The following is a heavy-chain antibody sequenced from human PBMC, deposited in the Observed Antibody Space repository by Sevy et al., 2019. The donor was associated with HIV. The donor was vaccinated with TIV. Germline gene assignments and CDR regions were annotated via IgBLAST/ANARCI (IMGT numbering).Heavy chain of an antibody. CDR2: INHSGST. CDR1: GGSFSGYY. CDR3: ARTLRVRGVIITDYFDY. D-gene: IGHD3-10*01. J-gene: IGHJ4*02. Sequence: GSLRLSCAVYGGSFSGYYWSWIRQPPGKGLEWIGEINHSGSTNYNPSLKSRVTISVDTSKNQFSLKLSSVTAADTAVYYCARTLRVRGVIITDYFDYWGQGTLVTVSS. V-gene: IGHV4-34*01.